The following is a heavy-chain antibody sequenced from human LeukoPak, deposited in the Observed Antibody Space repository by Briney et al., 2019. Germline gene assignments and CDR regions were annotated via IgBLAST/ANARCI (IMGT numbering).Heavy chain of an antibody. V-gene: IGHV3-30-3*01. J-gene: IGHJ6*02. CDR3: ARERSPLDYYYGMDV. CDR1: GFTFSSYA. Sequence: PGRSLRLSCAASGFTFSSYAMHWVRQAPGKGLEWVAVISYDGSNKYYADSVEGRFTISRDNSKNTLYLQMNSLRAEDTAVYHCARERSPLDYYYGMDVWGQGTTVTVSS. CDR2: ISYDGSNK.